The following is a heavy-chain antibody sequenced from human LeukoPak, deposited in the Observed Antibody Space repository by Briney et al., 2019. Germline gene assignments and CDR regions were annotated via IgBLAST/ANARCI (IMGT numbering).Heavy chain of an antibody. CDR3: SRGDYYDSSGYYHYYYYYMDV. D-gene: IGHD3-22*01. J-gene: IGHJ6*03. V-gene: IGHV3-30*04. CDR1: GFTFSSYA. CDR2: ISYDGSNK. Sequence: GGSLRLSCAASGFTFSSYAMHWVRQAPGKGLEWVAVISYDGSNKYYADSVKGRFTISRDNSKNTLYLQMNTLRAEDTAVYYCSRGDYYDSSGYYHYYYYYMDVWGKGTTVTISS.